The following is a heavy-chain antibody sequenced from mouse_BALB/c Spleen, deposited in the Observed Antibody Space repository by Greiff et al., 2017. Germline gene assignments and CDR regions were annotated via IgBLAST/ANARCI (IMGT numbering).Heavy chain of an antibody. CDR1: GYTFSSYW. J-gene: IGHJ2*01. V-gene: IGHV1-9*01. CDR3: ASAAGGYYFDY. CDR2: ILPGSGST. Sequence: QVQLKQSGAELMKPGASVKISCKATGYTFSSYWIEWVKQRPGHGLEWIGEILPGSGSTNYNEKFKGKATFTADTSSNTAYMQLSSLTSEDSAVYYCASAAGGYYFDYWGQGTTLTVSS.